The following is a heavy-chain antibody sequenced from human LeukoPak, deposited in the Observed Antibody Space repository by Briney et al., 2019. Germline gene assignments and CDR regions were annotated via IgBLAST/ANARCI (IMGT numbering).Heavy chain of an antibody. V-gene: IGHV4-38-2*02. Sequence: PPEPLCLSCSGSNYSISNNLYWGWLRQPPGKGLEWSGSIYRSGSTFYSTSIKSRVTISLDTSKNQFSLKLSSVTAADTAVYFCARGTCSYYMDVWGKGTTVTVSS. CDR1: NYSISNNLY. D-gene: IGHD1-14*01. CDR2: IYRSGST. CDR3: ARGTCSYYMDV. J-gene: IGHJ6*03.